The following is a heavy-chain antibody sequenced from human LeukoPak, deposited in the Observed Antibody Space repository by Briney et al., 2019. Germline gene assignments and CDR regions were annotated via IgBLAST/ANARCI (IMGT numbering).Heavy chain of an antibody. D-gene: IGHD5-18*01. CDR3: AKSRDCGYSDCPLDY. Sequence: SETLSLTCTVPGGPISSYYWSWLRQPPGKGLEWIEHFYYSGSTHYNPSLKSRVTLSVDTSKTQVSLKLSSVNAADTAVYYCAKSRDCGYSDCPLDYWGQGTLVTVSS. V-gene: IGHV4-59*13. CDR2: FYYSGST. J-gene: IGHJ4*02. CDR1: GGPISSYY.